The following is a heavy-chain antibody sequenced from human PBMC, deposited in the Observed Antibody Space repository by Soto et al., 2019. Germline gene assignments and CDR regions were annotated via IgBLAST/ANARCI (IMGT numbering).Heavy chain of an antibody. J-gene: IGHJ4*02. Sequence: ASVKVSCKASGGTFSSYAISWVRQAPGQGLEWMGGIIPIFGTANYAQKFQGRVTITADESTSTAYMELSSLRSEDTAVYYCARLPTPVAGTYRQDYWGQGTLVTVSS. CDR2: IIPIFGTA. CDR3: ARLPTPVAGTYRQDY. V-gene: IGHV1-69*13. CDR1: GGTFSSYA. D-gene: IGHD6-19*01.